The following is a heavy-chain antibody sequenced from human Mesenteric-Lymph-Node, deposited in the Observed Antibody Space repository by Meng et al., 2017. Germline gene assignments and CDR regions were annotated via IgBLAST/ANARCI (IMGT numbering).Heavy chain of an antibody. CDR3: ARLMGKSKTWWGDTDVFDF. V-gene: IGHV3-48*03. D-gene: IGHD2-8*02. CDR1: GFTFSGFG. Sequence: GESLKISCVASGFTFSGFGMNWVRQAPGKGLEWLSYITSGGTTKNYADSVKGRFIISRDNAKNSLFLQMNSLRAEDTAVYYCARLMGKSKTWWGDTDVFDFWGQGTMVTVSS. CDR2: ITSGGTTK. J-gene: IGHJ3*01.